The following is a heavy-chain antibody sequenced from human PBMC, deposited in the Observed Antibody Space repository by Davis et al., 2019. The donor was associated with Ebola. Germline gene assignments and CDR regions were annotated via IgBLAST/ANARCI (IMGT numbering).Heavy chain of an antibody. CDR1: GYRFTSYY. D-gene: IGHD3-22*01. V-gene: IGHV1-46*01. J-gene: IGHJ3*02. CDR3: AREGGRYYDSSGYGFDI. CDR2: INPITGGT. Sequence: ASVTVSCKASGYRFTSYYMHWVRQAPGQGLEWMGIINPITGGTSYAQNFQVRVNMTRDTSTSTVYMELSSLRSEDTAVYYCAREGGRYYDSSGYGFDIWGQGTMVKVSS.